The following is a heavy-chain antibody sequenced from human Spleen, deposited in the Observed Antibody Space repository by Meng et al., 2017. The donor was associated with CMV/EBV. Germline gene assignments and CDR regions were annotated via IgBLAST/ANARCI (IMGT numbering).Heavy chain of an antibody. J-gene: IGHJ4*02. Sequence: SVFTFSNYWMRWVRQAPGRGLVWVSRINSDGSSTSYADSVEGRFTISRDNAKNTLYLQMNSLSAEDTAVYFCATERFDRLDSDRDYWGQGTLVTVSS. D-gene: IGHD3-9*01. CDR3: ATERFDRLDSDRDY. V-gene: IGHV3-74*01. CDR1: VFTFSNYW. CDR2: INSDGSST.